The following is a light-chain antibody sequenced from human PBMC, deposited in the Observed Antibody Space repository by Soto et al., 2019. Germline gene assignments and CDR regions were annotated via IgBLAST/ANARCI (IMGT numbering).Light chain of an antibody. Sequence: SVVTQPASLSWSPGQSITISCTGTSSYVGGYNYVSWYQQHPGKAPKLMIYDVSNRPSGVSNRFSGSKSGNTASLTISGLQAEDEADYYCSSYTSSSTFVFGTGTKVTVL. V-gene: IGLV2-14*01. CDR2: DVS. CDR3: SSYTSSSTFV. J-gene: IGLJ1*01. CDR1: SSYVGGYNY.